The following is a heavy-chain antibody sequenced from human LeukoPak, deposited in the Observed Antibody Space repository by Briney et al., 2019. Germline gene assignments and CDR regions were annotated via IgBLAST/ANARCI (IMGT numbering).Heavy chain of an antibody. CDR2: IPYDGSSK. Sequence: GGSLRLSCAASGFTFRSYGMHWVRQAPGKGLEWVAAIPYDGSSKYYLDSVKGRFTISRDNSKNTMYLQMNSLRAEDTAVYFCVKETGPTPLPNWFPPWARAP. CDR3: VKETGPTPLPNWFPP. CDR1: GFTFRSYG. V-gene: IGHV3-30*02. J-gene: IGHJ5*02. D-gene: IGHD2-15*01.